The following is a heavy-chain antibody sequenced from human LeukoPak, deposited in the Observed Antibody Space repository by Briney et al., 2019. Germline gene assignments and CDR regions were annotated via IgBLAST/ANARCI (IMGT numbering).Heavy chain of an antibody. CDR3: AKADSGSYGGY. Sequence: GSLRLSCAASGFTFSSYAMSWVREAPGKGLEWVSAISVSGGTTYYADSVKGRFTISRDNSKNTLYLQMNSLRAEDTAVYYCAKADSGSYGGYWGQGTLVTVSS. CDR2: ISVSGGTT. CDR1: GFTFSSYA. D-gene: IGHD1-26*01. J-gene: IGHJ4*02. V-gene: IGHV3-23*01.